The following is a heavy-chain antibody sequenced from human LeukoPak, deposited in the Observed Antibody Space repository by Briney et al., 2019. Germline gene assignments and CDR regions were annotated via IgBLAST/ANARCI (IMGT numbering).Heavy chain of an antibody. CDR1: GFTFTSYA. CDR2: ISYAGNGK. J-gene: IGHJ4*02. V-gene: IGHV3-30*04. CDR3: ARDSLNDDGFSFDY. D-gene: IGHD4-17*01. Sequence: GRSLRLSCTASGFTFTSYALHWVRQAPGKGLEWVALISYAGNGKYYADSVKGRFTISRDTSEDTLYLQMNSLRVEDTAVYYCARDSLNDDGFSFDYWGQGTLVTVSS.